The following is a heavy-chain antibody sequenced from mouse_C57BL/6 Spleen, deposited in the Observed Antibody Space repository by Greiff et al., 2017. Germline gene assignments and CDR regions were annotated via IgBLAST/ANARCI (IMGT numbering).Heavy chain of an antibody. J-gene: IGHJ4*01. CDR2: IYIGNGYT. Sequence: VQLKQPGAELVRPGSSVKMSCKTSGYTFTSYGINWVKQRPGQGLEWIGYIYIGNGYTEYNEKFKGKATLTSDTSSSTAYMQLSSLTSEDSAIYFCARGDYDYGAYAMDYWGQGTSVTVSS. CDR3: ARGDYDYGAYAMDY. V-gene: IGHV1-58*01. CDR1: GYTFTSYG. D-gene: IGHD2-4*01.